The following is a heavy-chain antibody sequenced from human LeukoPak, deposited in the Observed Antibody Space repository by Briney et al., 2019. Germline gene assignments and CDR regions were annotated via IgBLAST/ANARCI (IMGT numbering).Heavy chain of an antibody. CDR1: GFIFRNYA. CDR3: AKESGALGAPLYDY. V-gene: IGHV3-23*01. CDR2: ISDNGGGT. J-gene: IGHJ4*02. Sequence: GGSLRLSCVASGFIFRNYAMSWVRQAPGEGLEWVSGISDNGGGTYYADSVKGRFTISRDNSKNMLYLQMNSLRAEDAAVYYCAKESGALGAPLYDYWGQGILVTGSS. D-gene: IGHD4/OR15-4a*01.